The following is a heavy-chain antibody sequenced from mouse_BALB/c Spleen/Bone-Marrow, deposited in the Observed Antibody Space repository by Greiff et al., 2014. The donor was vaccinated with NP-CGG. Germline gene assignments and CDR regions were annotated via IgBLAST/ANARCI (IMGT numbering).Heavy chain of an antibody. D-gene: IGHD4-1*01. Sequence: VQLVESGAELMKPGASVKISCKATGYTFSSYWIEWVKQRPGHGLEWIGEILPGSGSTNHNEKFKGKATFTADTSSNTAYMQLSSLTSEDSAVYYCARDWDPFAYWGQGTLVTVSA. CDR1: GYTFSSYW. J-gene: IGHJ3*01. CDR2: ILPGSGST. CDR3: ARDWDPFAY. V-gene: IGHV1-9*01.